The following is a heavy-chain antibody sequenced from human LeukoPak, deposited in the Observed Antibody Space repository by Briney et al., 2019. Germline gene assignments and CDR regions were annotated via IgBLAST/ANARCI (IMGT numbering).Heavy chain of an antibody. V-gene: IGHV1-18*01. J-gene: IGHJ5*02. D-gene: IGHD3-16*02. CDR1: GYTFTSYG. CDR2: ISAYNGNT. Sequence: ASVKVSCKASGYTFTSYGISWVRQAPGQGLEWMGWISAYNGNTNYAQKLQGRVNMTTDTSTSTAYMELRSLRSDDTAVYYCARDTVARLRLGELSLSPWGQGTLVTVSS. CDR3: ARDTVARLRLGELSLSP.